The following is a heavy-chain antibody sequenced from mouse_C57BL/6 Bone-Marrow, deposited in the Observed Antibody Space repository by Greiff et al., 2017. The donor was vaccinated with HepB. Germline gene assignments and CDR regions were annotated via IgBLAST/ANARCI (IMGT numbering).Heavy chain of an antibody. Sequence: VQLQQPGAELVKPGASVKLSCKASGYTFTSYWMHWVKQRPGQGLEWIGMIHPNSGSTNYNEKFKSKATLTVDKSSSTAYMQLSSLTSEDSAVYYCARRTMVTTLSWYFDVWGTGTTVTVSS. CDR1: GYTFTSYW. J-gene: IGHJ1*03. D-gene: IGHD2-2*01. CDR3: ARRTMVTTLSWYFDV. CDR2: IHPNSGST. V-gene: IGHV1-64*01.